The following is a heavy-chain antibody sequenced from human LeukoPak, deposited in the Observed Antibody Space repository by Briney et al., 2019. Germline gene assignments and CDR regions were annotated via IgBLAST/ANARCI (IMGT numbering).Heavy chain of an antibody. Sequence: PGGSLRLSCAASGFTFSSYAMHWVRQAPGKGLEWVAVISYDGSNKYYADPVKGRFTISRDNSKNTLYLQMNSLRAEDTAVYYCASDIVVVPAAQYYYYYYGMDVWGQGTTVTVSS. CDR2: ISYDGSNK. CDR1: GFTFSSYA. CDR3: ASDIVVVPAAQYYYYYYGMDV. J-gene: IGHJ6*02. D-gene: IGHD2-2*01. V-gene: IGHV3-30-3*01.